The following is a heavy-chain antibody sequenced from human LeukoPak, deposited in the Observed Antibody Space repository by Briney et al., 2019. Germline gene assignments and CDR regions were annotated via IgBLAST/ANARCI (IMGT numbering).Heavy chain of an antibody. Sequence: GASVKVSCKASGYTFTSYGISWVRQAPGLGLEWMGWISAYNGNANYAQKLQGRVTMTTDTSTSTAYMELRSLRSDDTAVYYCARDRCRSGGSCCQLGYWGQGTLVTVSS. J-gene: IGHJ4*02. CDR1: GYTFTSYG. D-gene: IGHD2-15*01. CDR3: ARDRCRSGGSCCQLGY. CDR2: ISAYNGNA. V-gene: IGHV1-18*01.